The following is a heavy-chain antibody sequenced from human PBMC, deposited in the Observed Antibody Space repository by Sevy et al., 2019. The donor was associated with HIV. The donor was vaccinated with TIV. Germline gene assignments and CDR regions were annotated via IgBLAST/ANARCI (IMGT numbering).Heavy chain of an antibody. D-gene: IGHD3-3*01. J-gene: IGHJ4*02. V-gene: IGHV3-7*03. CDR1: GFTFSSYW. CDR2: IKQDGSEK. Sequence: GGSLRLSCAASGFTFSSYWMSWVRQAPGKGLEWVANIKQDGSEKYYVDSVKGRFTISRENAKNSLYLQMNSLGAEETAVYYWAGGGGPSITIFGVVPELFDYWGQGTLVTVSS. CDR3: AGGGGPSITIFGVVPELFDY.